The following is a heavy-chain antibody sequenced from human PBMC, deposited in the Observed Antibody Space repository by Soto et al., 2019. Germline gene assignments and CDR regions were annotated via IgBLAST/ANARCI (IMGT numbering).Heavy chain of an antibody. J-gene: IGHJ6*02. Sequence: ASVKVSCKASGYTFTSYGISWVRQAPGQGLEWMGWISAYNGNTNYAQKLQGRVTMTTDTSTSTAYMELRSLRSDDTAVYYCARVDSSSWPIWYYYYYGMDVWGQGTTVTVS. CDR1: GYTFTSYG. CDR2: ISAYNGNT. D-gene: IGHD6-13*01. V-gene: IGHV1-18*04. CDR3: ARVDSSSWPIWYYYYYGMDV.